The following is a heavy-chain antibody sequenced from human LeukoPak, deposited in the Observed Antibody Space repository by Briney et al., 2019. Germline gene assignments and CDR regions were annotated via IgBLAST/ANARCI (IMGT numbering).Heavy chain of an antibody. CDR1: GFTFSSYS. Sequence: GGSLRLSCAASGFTFSSYSMNWVRQAPGKGLEWVSSISSSSSYIYYADSVKGRFTISRDNAKNSLYLQMNSLRAEDTAVYYCARGLGYCSSTSCYRDYWGQGTLVTVSS. J-gene: IGHJ4*02. V-gene: IGHV3-21*01. D-gene: IGHD2-2*01. CDR3: ARGLGYCSSTSCYRDY. CDR2: ISSSSSYI.